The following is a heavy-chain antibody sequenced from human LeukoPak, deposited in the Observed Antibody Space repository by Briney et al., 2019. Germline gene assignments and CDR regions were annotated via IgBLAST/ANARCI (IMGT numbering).Heavy chain of an antibody. D-gene: IGHD1-14*01. CDR2: IYYSGST. Sequence: SETLSLTCTVSGGSISSYYWSWIRQPPGKGLEWIGHIYYSGSTNYNPSLKSRVTISVDTSKNQFSLKLSSVIAADTAVYYCARSGYNKNWFDPWRQGTLVTVSS. CDR1: GGSISSYY. CDR3: ARSGYNKNWFDP. J-gene: IGHJ5*02. V-gene: IGHV4-59*01.